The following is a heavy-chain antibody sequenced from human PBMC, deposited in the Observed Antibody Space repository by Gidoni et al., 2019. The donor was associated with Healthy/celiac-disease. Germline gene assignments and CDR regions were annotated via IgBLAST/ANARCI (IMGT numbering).Heavy chain of an antibody. V-gene: IGHV4-34*01. J-gene: IGHJ1*01. CDR1: GGSFSGYY. Sequence: QVQLQQWGAGLLKPSETLSLTCAVSGGSFSGYYWSWIRQPPGKGLEWIGEINHSGSTNYNPSLKSRVTISVDTSKNQFSLKLSSVTAADTAVYYCARGYSSSWYGYFQHWGQGTLVTVSS. D-gene: IGHD6-13*01. CDR3: ARGYSSSWYGYFQH. CDR2: INHSGST.